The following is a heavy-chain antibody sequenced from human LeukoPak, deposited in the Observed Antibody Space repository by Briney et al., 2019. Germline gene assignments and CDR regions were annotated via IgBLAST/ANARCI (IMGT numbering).Heavy chain of an antibody. CDR3: AKDIGGYSSSLDY. D-gene: IGHD6-6*01. J-gene: IGHJ4*02. CDR2: ISWNSGSI. V-gene: IGHV3-9*03. CDR1: GFTFDDYA. Sequence: GGSLRLSCAASGFTFDDYAMHWVRQAPGKGLEWVSGISWNSGSIGYADSVKGRFTISRDNAKNSLYLQMNSLRAEDMALYYCAKDIGGYSSSLDYWGQGTLVTVSS.